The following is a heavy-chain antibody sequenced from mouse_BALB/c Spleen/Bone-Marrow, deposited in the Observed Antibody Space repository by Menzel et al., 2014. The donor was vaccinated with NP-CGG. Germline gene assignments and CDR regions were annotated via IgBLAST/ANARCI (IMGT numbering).Heavy chain of an antibody. J-gene: IGHJ2*03. V-gene: IGHV5-6-3*01. CDR2: INSNGGST. Sequence: EVQVVESGGGLVQPGGSLKLSCAASGFTFSSYGMSWVRQTPDKRLELVATINSNGGSTYYPDSVKGRLTISRDNAKNTLYLQMSSLKSEDTAMYYCARVWYFDYWGQGTSLTVSS. CDR1: GFTFSSYG. CDR3: ARVWYFDY.